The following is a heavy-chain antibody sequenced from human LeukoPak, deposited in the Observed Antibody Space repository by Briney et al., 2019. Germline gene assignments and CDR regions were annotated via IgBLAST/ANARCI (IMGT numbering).Heavy chain of an antibody. CDR2: INPNSGGT. Sequence: GASVTVSFTASGYTFTVYYMHWVRQAPGQGLEWMGRINPNSGGTNYAQKFQGRVTMTRDTSISTAYMELSRLRSDDTAVYYCARGDTAMDGYWGQGTLVTVSS. CDR3: ARGDTAMDGY. D-gene: IGHD5-18*01. V-gene: IGHV1-2*06. J-gene: IGHJ4*02. CDR1: GYTFTVYY.